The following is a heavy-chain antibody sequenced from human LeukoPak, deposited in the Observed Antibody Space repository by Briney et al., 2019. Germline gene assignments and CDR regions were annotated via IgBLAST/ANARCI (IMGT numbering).Heavy chain of an antibody. CDR3: ARAGGYGLIDY. Sequence: GGSLRLSCAASRFTFSSYSMNWVRQAPGKGLEWVSSISGSSSYIYYADSVKGRFTISRHNAKNSLYLQMNSLRAEDTAVYYCARAGGYGLIDYWGQGTMVTVSS. D-gene: IGHD5-18*01. V-gene: IGHV3-21*04. CDR1: RFTFSSYS. CDR2: ISGSSSYI. J-gene: IGHJ4*02.